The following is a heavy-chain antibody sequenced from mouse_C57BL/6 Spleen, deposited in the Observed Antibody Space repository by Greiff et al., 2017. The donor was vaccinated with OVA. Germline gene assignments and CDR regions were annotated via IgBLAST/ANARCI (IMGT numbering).Heavy chain of an antibody. Sequence: QVQLQQSGAELVRPGASVKLSCKASGYTFTDYYINWVKQRPGQGLEWIARIYPGSGNTYYNEKFKGKATLTAEKSSSTAYMQLSSLTSEDSAVYFCARSDYAKRDYFDYWGQGTTLTVSS. CDR2: IYPGSGNT. CDR1: GYTFTDYY. J-gene: IGHJ2*01. CDR3: ARSDYAKRDYFDY. D-gene: IGHD1-1*01. V-gene: IGHV1-76*01.